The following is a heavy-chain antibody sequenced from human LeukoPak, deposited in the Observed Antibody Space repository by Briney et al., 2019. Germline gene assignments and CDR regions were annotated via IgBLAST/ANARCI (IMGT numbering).Heavy chain of an antibody. J-gene: IGHJ4*02. Sequence: GGSLRLSCATSGFTFSSYWMSWVRQTPGKGLEWVANIIQDGSEKYYVDSVKGRFTISRDNAKNSLYLQMDRLRVEDTAVYYCARVVTGVSLAYFDSWGQGTLVTVSS. CDR1: GFTFSSYW. CDR3: ARVVTGVSLAYFDS. CDR2: IIQDGSEK. D-gene: IGHD2-21*02. V-gene: IGHV3-7*04.